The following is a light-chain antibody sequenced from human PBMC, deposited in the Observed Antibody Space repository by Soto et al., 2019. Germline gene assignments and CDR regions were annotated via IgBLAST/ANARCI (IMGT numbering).Light chain of an antibody. CDR3: GLFTSSATWV. CDR2: DVI. J-gene: IGLJ3*02. Sequence: QSALTQPPSVSGSPGQSVTISCTVTSSDVGDYEHVSWYQLAPGTAPKLLISDVINRPSGVPDRFSGSKSGNKPSLTISGLQAEDEADYYCGLFTSSATWVFGGGTQLTVL. CDR1: SSDVGDYEH. V-gene: IGLV2-18*01.